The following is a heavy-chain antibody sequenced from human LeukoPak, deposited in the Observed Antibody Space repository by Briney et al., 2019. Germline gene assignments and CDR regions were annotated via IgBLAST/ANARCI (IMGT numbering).Heavy chain of an antibody. J-gene: IGHJ4*02. Sequence: PSETLSLTCTVSVRSLSHCYWRCIRQPPGKGLEWIGYINYSGNTNYNPSLKSRVTISVDTSKNQFSLRLTSVTATDPAVFYCARGVRQDYVYFDYWGQGSLVTVSS. D-gene: IGHD4-17*01. CDR3: ARGVRQDYVYFDY. CDR1: VRSLSHCY. CDR2: INYSGNT. V-gene: IGHV4-59*01.